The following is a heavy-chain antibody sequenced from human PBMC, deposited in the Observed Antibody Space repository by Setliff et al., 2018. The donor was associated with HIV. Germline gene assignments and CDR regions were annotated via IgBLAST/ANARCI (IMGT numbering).Heavy chain of an antibody. Sequence: ASVKVSCKASGYTFSSYGISWVRQAPGQGLEWMGWISAYNGNTNYAQKFQGRVTMTTDTSTSTAYMEVRSLRPDDTAVYYCARALGGSYPGSFDYWGQGTLVTV. CDR3: ARALGGSYPGSFDY. D-gene: IGHD1-26*01. J-gene: IGHJ4*02. CDR1: GYTFSSYG. CDR2: ISAYNGNT. V-gene: IGHV1-18*01.